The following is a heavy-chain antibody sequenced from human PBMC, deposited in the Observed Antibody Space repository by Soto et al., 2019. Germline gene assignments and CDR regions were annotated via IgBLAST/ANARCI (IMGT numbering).Heavy chain of an antibody. J-gene: IGHJ3*02. V-gene: IGHV3-30*18. CDR1: GFTFSSYG. D-gene: IGHD2-21*02. CDR2: TSYDGSNK. CDR3: AEDRWRGGGLPNAFDI. Sequence: QVQLVESGGGVVQPGRSLRLSCAASGFTFSSYGIHWVRQAPGKGLEWVAVTSYDGSNKYYADSVKGRFTISRDNSKNTLYLQMNSLRAEDTAVYYCAEDRWRGGGLPNAFDIWGQGTMVTVSS.